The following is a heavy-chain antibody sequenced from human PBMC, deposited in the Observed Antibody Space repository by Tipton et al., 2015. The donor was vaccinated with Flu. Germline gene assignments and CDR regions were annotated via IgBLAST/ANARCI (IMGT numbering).Heavy chain of an antibody. CDR1: GGSVSSGSYY. V-gene: IGHV4-61*01. Sequence: GLVKPSETLSLTCTVSGGSVSSGSYYWSWIRQPPGKGLEWIGYIYYSGSTNYNPSLKSRVTISVDTSKNQFSLKLSSVTAADTAVYYCARYMVGAMGGLDAFDIWGQGTMVTVSS. J-gene: IGHJ3*02. D-gene: IGHD1-26*01. CDR2: IYYSGST. CDR3: ARYMVGAMGGLDAFDI.